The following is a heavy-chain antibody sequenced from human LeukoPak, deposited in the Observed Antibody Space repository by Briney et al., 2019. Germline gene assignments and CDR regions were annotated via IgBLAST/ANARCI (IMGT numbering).Heavy chain of an antibody. Sequence: GGSLRLSCAASGFTFSSYGMHWVRQAPGKGLEWVAVISYGGSNKYYADSVKGRFTISRDNSKNTLYLQMNSLRAEDTAVYYCAKDLTGTTDYWGQGTLVTVSS. CDR1: GFTFSSYG. CDR3: AKDLTGTTDY. J-gene: IGHJ4*02. CDR2: ISYGGSNK. V-gene: IGHV3-30*18. D-gene: IGHD1-7*01.